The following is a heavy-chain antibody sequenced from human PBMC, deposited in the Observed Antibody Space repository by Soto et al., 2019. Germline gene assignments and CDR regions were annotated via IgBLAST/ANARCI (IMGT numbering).Heavy chain of an antibody. V-gene: IGHV2-5*01. CDR2: IYWNDDK. J-gene: IGHJ6*02. CDR1: GFSRSSSVLV. Sequence: SGHPLVNPTQTLTLTRTFSGFSRSSSVLVVGWIRQPPGKALEWLALIYWNDDKRYSPSLKSRLTITKDTSKNQVVLTMTNMDPVDTATYYCALSHGDVWGQGTTVTVSS. CDR3: ALSHGDV.